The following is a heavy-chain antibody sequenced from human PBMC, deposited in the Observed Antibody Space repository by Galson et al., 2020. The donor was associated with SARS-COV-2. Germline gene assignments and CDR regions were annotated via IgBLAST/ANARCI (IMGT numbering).Heavy chain of an antibody. D-gene: IGHD6-6*01. V-gene: IGHV4-39*01. CDR2: VYYSGST. J-gene: IGHJ5*02. Sequence: SETLSLTCTVSGDSISSSNSYWGWIRQPPGKGLEWIGSVYYSGSTYYNPSLKTRVTISIDTSKNQFSLNMKSVTAADTAVFYWARHVGQIAARSRWFDPWGQGTLVTVSS. CDR1: GDSISSSNSY. CDR3: ARHVGQIAARSRWFDP.